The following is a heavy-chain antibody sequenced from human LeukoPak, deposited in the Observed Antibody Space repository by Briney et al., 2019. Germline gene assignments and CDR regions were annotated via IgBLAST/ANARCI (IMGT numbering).Heavy chain of an antibody. D-gene: IGHD4-23*01. CDR3: AGAGPYGGPTY. V-gene: IGHV4-59*01. Sequence: PSETLSLTCTVSGGSIGSYYWSWIRQPPGKGLEWIGYIYYSGSTNYNPSLKSRVTISVDTSKNQFSLKLSSVTAADTAVYYCAGAGPYGGPTYWGQGTLVTVSS. CDR2: IYYSGST. J-gene: IGHJ4*02. CDR1: GGSIGSYY.